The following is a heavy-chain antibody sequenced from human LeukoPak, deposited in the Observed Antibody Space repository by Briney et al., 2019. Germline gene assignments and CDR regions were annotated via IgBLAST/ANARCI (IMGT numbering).Heavy chain of an antibody. Sequence: SCXASGFTFSNAWXSWVRQAPGKXXEWVGRIKSKTDGGTTDYAAPVKGRFTISRDDSKTTLYLQMNSLKTEDTAVYYCTTDYYDTRDWGQGTLVTVSS. CDR3: TTDYYDTRD. J-gene: IGHJ4*02. V-gene: IGHV3-15*01. CDR2: IKSKTDGGTT. CDR1: GFTFSNAW. D-gene: IGHD3-22*01.